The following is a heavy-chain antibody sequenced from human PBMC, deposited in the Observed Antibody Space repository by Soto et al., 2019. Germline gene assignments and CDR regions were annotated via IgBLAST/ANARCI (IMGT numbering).Heavy chain of an antibody. D-gene: IGHD2-15*01. Sequence: PGGSLRLSCAASGFTFSSYSMNWVRQAPGKGLEWVSSISSSSSYIYYADSVKGRFTISRDNAKNSLYLQMNSLRAEDTAVYYCARETGGLYNFDYWGQGTLVTVSS. CDR2: ISSSSSYI. CDR1: GFTFSSYS. J-gene: IGHJ4*02. V-gene: IGHV3-21*01. CDR3: ARETGGLYNFDY.